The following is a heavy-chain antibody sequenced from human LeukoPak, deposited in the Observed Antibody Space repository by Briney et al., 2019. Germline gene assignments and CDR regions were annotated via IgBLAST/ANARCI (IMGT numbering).Heavy chain of an antibody. CDR2: IYHSGST. CDR3: ARDSITIFGVVITPFDY. V-gene: IGHV4-4*02. J-gene: IGHJ4*02. D-gene: IGHD3-3*01. CDR1: GGSISSSNW. Sequence: PSETLSLTCAVSGGSISSSNWWSWVRQPPGKGLEWIGEIYHSGSTNYNPSLKSRVTISVDKSKNQFSLKLSSVTAADTAVYYCARDSITIFGVVITPFDYWGQGTLVTVSS.